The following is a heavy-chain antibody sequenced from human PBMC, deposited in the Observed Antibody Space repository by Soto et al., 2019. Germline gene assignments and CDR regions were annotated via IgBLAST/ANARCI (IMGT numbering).Heavy chain of an antibody. D-gene: IGHD3-3*01. V-gene: IGHV3-73*02. CDR1: GFTFSGSV. CDR3: ASGVYDVWSGHRKGLDC. J-gene: IGHJ4*02. CDR2: IRSKANNDAT. Sequence: EVQLVESGGGLVQPGGSLKLSCAASGFTFSGSVMHWVRQASGKGLDWVGRIRSKANNDATAYAVSVKGRFTISRDDSRNTEYLQMNSLKPEDTAVYYCASGVYDVWSGHRKGLDCWGQGKVVTVSS.